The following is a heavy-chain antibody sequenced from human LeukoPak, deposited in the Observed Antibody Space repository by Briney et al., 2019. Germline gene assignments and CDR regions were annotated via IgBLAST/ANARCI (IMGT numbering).Heavy chain of an antibody. V-gene: IGHV1-18*01. D-gene: IGHD5-24*01. Sequence: ASVKVSCTASGYTFTSYGISWVRQAPGQGLEWMGWISAYNGNTNYAQKLQGRVTMTTDTSTSTAYMELRSLRSDDTAVYYCARDGETATDNVLDYWGQGTLVTVSS. CDR2: ISAYNGNT. J-gene: IGHJ4*02. CDR1: GYTFTSYG. CDR3: ARDGETATDNVLDY.